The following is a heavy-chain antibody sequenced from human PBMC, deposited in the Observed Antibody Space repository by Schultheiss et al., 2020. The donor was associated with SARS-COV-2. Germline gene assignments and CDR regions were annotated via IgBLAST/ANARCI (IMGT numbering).Heavy chain of an antibody. V-gene: IGHV3-23*01. D-gene: IGHD1-26*01. CDR1: GFTFSSYA. J-gene: IGHJ4*02. Sequence: GESLKISCAASGFTFSSYAMSWVRQAPGKGLEWVSAISGSGGSTYYADSVKGRFTISRDNSKNTLYLQMNSLRAEDTAVYYCAKDASGSYRIVGYWGQGTLVTVSS. CDR3: AKDASGSYRIVGY. CDR2: ISGSGGST.